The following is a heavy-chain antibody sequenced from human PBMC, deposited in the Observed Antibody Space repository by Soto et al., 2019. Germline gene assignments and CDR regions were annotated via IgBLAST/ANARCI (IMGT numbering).Heavy chain of an antibody. D-gene: IGHD3-22*01. Sequence: SETLSLTCTVSGGSISSYYWSWIRQPPGKGLEWIGYMYNSGNTKYNPSLKSRVTISVDTSKNQFSLKLRSVTAADTAVYYCARLGYLSGYVDYWGQGTLVTVSS. J-gene: IGHJ4*02. CDR3: ARLGYLSGYVDY. V-gene: IGHV4-59*08. CDR1: GGSISSYY. CDR2: MYNSGNT.